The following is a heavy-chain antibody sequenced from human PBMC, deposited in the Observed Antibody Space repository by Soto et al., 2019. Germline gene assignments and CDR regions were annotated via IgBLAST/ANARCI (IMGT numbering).Heavy chain of an antibody. V-gene: IGHV3-7*05. CDR3: ARSLSGRSGMDV. CDR2: IKQDGSEK. Sequence: GGSLILSCAASGFTISSYWLSWVRKAPGKGLEWVANIKQDGSEKYYVDSVKGRFTISRDNAKNSLYLQMNSLRAEDTAVYYCARSLSGRSGMDVWRQGTTVTVSS. CDR1: GFTISSYW. D-gene: IGHD3-16*01. J-gene: IGHJ6*02.